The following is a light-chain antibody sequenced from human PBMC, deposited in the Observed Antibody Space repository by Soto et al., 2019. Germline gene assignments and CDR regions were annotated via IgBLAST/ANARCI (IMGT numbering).Light chain of an antibody. CDR1: QGISSY. CDR2: AAS. Sequence: AIRMTQSPSSLSASTGDRVTITCRASQGISSYLAWYQQKPGKAPKLLLYAASTLQSGVPSRFSGSGSGTDFTLAIGCLQSEDFATYYCQQYYSFPLGFGGGTKVEIK. CDR3: QQYYSFPLG. J-gene: IGKJ4*01. V-gene: IGKV1-8*01.